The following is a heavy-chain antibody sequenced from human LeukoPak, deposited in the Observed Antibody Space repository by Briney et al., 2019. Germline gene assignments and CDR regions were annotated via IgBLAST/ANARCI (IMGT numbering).Heavy chain of an antibody. V-gene: IGHV3-30*04. CDR1: GFTFSSYA. D-gene: IGHD2-15*01. CDR3: VRGILWGGGSLDY. CDR2: ISYDGSNK. J-gene: IGHJ4*02. Sequence: GRSLRLSCAASGFTFSSYAMHWVRQAPGKGLEWVAVISYDGSNKYYADSVKGRFTISRDNSKNTLYLQMNSLRAEDTAVYFCVRGILWGGGSLDYWGQGTLVTVSS.